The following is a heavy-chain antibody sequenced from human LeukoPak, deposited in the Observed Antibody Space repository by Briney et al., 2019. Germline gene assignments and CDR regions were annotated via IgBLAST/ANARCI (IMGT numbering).Heavy chain of an antibody. CDR2: IYYSGST. J-gene: IGHJ4*02. Sequence: PSETLSLTCTVSGGSISSSSYYWGWIRQPPGKGLEWIGSIYYSGSTYYNPSLKSRVTISVDTSKNQFSLKLSSVTAAGTAVYYCAREVQWELLAYYFDYWGQGTLVTVSS. CDR3: AREVQWELLAYYFDY. CDR1: GGSISSSSYY. V-gene: IGHV4-39*01. D-gene: IGHD1-26*01.